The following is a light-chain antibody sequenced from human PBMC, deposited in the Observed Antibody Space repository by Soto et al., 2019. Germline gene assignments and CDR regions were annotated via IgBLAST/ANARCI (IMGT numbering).Light chain of an antibody. V-gene: IGLV2-23*01. CDR2: EGS. CDR3: CSYAGNNTVV. CDR1: SSDVGSYNL. J-gene: IGLJ3*02. Sequence: QSALTQPASVSGSPGQSITISCTGTSSDVGSYNLVSWYQHHPGKAPKLMIYEGSRWPSGVSNRFSGSKSGNTASLTISGLQAEDEADYYCCSYAGNNTVVFGGGTQLTVL.